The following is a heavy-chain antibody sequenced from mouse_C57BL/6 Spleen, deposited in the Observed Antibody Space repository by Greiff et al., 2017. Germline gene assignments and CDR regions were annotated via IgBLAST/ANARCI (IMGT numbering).Heavy chain of an antibody. CDR2: MYPRDGST. V-gene: IGHV1-85*01. D-gene: IGHD2-4*01. CDR3: SRAECYYDYDGGYYYAMYY. CDR1: GYTFKSYD. Sequence: VQLQQSGPELVKPGASVKLSCKASGYTFKSYDINWVKQRPGQGLEWIGWMYPRDGSTKYNEKVKGKATLTVDTSYSTAYMELHSLTSEDSAVYFCSRAECYYDYDGGYYYAMYYWGQGTSVTVSS. J-gene: IGHJ4*01.